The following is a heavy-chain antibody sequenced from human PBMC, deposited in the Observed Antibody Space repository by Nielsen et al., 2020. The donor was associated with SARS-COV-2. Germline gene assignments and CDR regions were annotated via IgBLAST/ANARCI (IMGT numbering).Heavy chain of an antibody. V-gene: IGHV1-69*13. J-gene: IGHJ6*02. D-gene: IGHD3-3*01. Sequence: SVKVSCKASGGTFSSYAISWVRQAPGQGLEWMGGIIPIFGTANYAQKFQGRVTITADESTSTAYMELRSLRSDDTAVYYCARELSEWSVDGMDVWGQGTTVTVSS. CDR3: ARELSEWSVDGMDV. CDR2: IIPIFGTA. CDR1: GGTFSSYA.